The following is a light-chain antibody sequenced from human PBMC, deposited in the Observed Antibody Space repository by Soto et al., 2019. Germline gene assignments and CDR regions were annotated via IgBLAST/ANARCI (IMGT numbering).Light chain of an antibody. CDR1: QDINFY. Sequence: DIVLTQSPATLSLSPGDRATLSCRASQDINFYLAWYQQQPGQSPTLLIFDASKRATGIPVRFSGSGSGTDFTLTITSLEPDDVAIYYCQQRSDWPPLTFGGGTRVEIK. CDR2: DAS. V-gene: IGKV3-11*01. J-gene: IGKJ4*01. CDR3: QQRSDWPPLT.